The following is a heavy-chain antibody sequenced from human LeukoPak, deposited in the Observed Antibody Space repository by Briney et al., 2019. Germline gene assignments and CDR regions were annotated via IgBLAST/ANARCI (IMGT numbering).Heavy chain of an antibody. Sequence: GGSLRLSCAASGFTVSSYEMNWVRQAPGKGLEWVSYISSSGSTIYYADSVKGRFTISRDNAKNSLYLQMNSLRAEDTAVYYCERVGIAVAGTGKYYYYYGMDVWGQGTTVTVSS. CDR3: ERVGIAVAGTGKYYYYYGMDV. CDR2: ISSSGSTI. V-gene: IGHV3-48*03. CDR1: GFTVSSYE. J-gene: IGHJ6*02. D-gene: IGHD6-19*01.